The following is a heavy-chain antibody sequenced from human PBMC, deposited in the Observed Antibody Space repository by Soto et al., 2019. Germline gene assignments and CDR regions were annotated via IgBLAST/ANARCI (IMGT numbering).Heavy chain of an antibody. CDR2: IVVGSGNR. Sequence: RASVKVSCKASGFTFTRSVVQWVRQARGQGLEWIGWIVVGSGNRNYAQKFHERATISRDMSTNTAYMELSSLRSEDTAVYYCAADLHITGTYAIDFWGQGTLVTVSS. CDR1: GFTFTRSV. J-gene: IGHJ4*02. CDR3: AADLHITGTYAIDF. D-gene: IGHD1-20*01. V-gene: IGHV1-58*01.